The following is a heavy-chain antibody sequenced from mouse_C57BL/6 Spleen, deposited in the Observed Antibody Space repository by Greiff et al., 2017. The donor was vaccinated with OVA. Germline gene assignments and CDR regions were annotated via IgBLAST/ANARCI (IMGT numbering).Heavy chain of an antibody. CDR3: ARGGTTVVPFAY. Sequence: EVQLQQSGPELVKPGASVKISCKASGYSFTGYYMNWVKQSPEKSLEWIGEINPSTGGTTYNQKFKAKATLTVDKSASTAYMQLKSLTSEDSAVYYCARGGTTVVPFAYWGQGTLVTVSA. D-gene: IGHD1-1*01. CDR2: INPSTGGT. V-gene: IGHV1-42*01. J-gene: IGHJ3*01. CDR1: GYSFTGYY.